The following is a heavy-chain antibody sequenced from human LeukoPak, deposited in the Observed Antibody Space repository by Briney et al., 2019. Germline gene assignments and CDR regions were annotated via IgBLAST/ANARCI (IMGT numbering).Heavy chain of an antibody. CDR1: GHTLTELC. D-gene: IGHD2-15*01. V-gene: IGHV1-24*01. Sequence: ASVKVSCKVSGHTLTELCMHWVRQAPAKGLGWMGGFDPEDGETIYAQKFQGRVTMTEDTSTDTAYMELSSLRSEDTAVYYCATGTWATPIDYWGQGTLVTVSS. CDR2: FDPEDGET. CDR3: ATGTWATPIDY. J-gene: IGHJ4*02.